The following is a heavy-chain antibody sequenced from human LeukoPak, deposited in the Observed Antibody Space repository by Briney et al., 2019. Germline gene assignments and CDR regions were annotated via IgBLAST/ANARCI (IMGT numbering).Heavy chain of an antibody. CDR1: GFSVSGNY. V-gene: IGHV3-66*01. J-gene: IGHJ4*02. CDR3: ATLVTVFDY. CDR2: IYSDGGT. Sequence: AGGSLRLSCAASGFSVSGNYMTWVRQAPGKGLEWVSVIYSDGGTDYADSVKGRFTISRDNSKNTLYLQMNSLRAEDTAVYYCATLVTVFDYWGQGTLVTVSS. D-gene: IGHD4-11*01.